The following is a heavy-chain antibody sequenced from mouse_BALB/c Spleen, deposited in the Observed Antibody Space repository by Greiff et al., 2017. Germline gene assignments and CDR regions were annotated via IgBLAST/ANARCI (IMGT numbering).Heavy chain of an antibody. CDR2: IWSGGST. J-gene: IGHJ3*01. CDR1: GFSLTSYG. Sequence: VKLQESGPGLVQPSQSLSITCTVSGFSLTSYGVHWVRQSPGKGLEWLGVIWSGGSTDYNAAFISRLSISKDNSKSQVFFKMNSLQANDTAIYYCARGSEPFAYWGQGTLVTVSA. CDR3: ARGSEPFAY. V-gene: IGHV2-2*02.